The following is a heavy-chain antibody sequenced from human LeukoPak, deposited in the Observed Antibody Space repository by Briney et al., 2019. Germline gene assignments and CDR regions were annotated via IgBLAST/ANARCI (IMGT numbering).Heavy chain of an antibody. J-gene: IGHJ4*02. D-gene: IGHD5-12*01. CDR1: TFTFSRYW. Sequence: GGSPRLSCEASTFTFSRYWMSWVRQAPGKGLEWVANIKQDESEKYYVDSVRGRFTISRDNAKNSLYLQMNSLRAEDTAVFYCARDGTYTDYDPDFDIWGQGTLVTVSS. CDR3: ARDGTYTDYDPDFDI. V-gene: IGHV3-7*04. CDR2: IKQDESEK.